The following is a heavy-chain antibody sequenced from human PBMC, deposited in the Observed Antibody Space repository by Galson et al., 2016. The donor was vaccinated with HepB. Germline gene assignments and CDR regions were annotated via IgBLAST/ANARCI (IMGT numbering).Heavy chain of an antibody. D-gene: IGHD1-1*01. CDR3: ARDGKNWNLDY. Sequence: SLRLSCAASGFTFSDHFMDWVRQAPGKGLEYVGRVRNKGSSYSTEYAASVRGRFTVSRDDSKNSLFLQMNSLKTEDTAVYYCARDGKNWNLDYWGQGTLVTVSS. CDR2: VRNKGSSYST. CDR1: GFTFSDHF. J-gene: IGHJ4*02. V-gene: IGHV3-72*01.